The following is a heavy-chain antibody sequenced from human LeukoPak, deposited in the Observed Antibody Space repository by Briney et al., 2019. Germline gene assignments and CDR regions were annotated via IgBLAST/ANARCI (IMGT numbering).Heavy chain of an antibody. D-gene: IGHD1-1*01. CDR2: IYYSGST. Sequence: PSETLSLTCTVSGGSISSSSYYWGWIRQPPGKGLEWIGSIYYSGSTHYNPSLKSRVTISVDTSKNQFSLKLSSVTAADTAVYYCASPGTPGEYYFDYWGQGTLVTVSS. J-gene: IGHJ4*02. CDR1: GGSISSSSYY. CDR3: ASPGTPGEYYFDY. V-gene: IGHV4-39*07.